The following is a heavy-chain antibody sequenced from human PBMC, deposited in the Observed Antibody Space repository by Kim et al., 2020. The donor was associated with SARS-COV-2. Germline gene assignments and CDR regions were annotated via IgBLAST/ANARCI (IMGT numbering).Heavy chain of an antibody. CDR1: GFTFSGSA. CDR3: TVGATINRVKDY. V-gene: IGHV3-73*01. J-gene: IGHJ4*02. CDR2: IRSKANSYAT. Sequence: GGSLRLSCAASGFTFSGSAMHWVRQASGKGLEWVGRIRSKANSYATAYAASVKGRFTISRDDSKNTAYLQMNSLKTEDTAVYYCTVGATINRVKDYWGQGTLVTVSS. D-gene: IGHD1-26*01.